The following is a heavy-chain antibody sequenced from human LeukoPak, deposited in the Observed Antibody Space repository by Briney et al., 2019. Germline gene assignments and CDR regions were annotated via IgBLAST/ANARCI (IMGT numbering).Heavy chain of an antibody. CDR3: AKVPISYYGSGSYYDY. CDR2: ISGSGGST. CDR1: GFTFSSYA. D-gene: IGHD3-10*01. J-gene: IGHJ4*02. Sequence: GGSLRLSCAASGFTFSSYAMSWVRQAPGKGLEWVSAISGSGGSTYYADSVKGRFTISRDNSKNTLYLQMNSLRAEDTAVYYCAKVPISYYGSGSYYDYWGQGTLVTVSS. V-gene: IGHV3-23*01.